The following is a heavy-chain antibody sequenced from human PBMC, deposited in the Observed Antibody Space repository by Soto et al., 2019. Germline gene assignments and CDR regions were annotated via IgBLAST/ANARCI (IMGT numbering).Heavy chain of an antibody. CDR2: ISAYNGNT. D-gene: IGHD6-13*01. J-gene: IGHJ6*02. CDR3: ARAYSSSQRVFYYGMDV. V-gene: IGHV1-18*01. CDR1: GYTFTSYG. Sequence: ASVKVSCKASGYTFTSYGISWVRQAPGQGLEWMGWISAYNGNTNYAQKLQGRVTMTTDTSTSTAYMELRSLRSDDTAVYYCARAYSSSQRVFYYGMDVWGQGTTVTVSS.